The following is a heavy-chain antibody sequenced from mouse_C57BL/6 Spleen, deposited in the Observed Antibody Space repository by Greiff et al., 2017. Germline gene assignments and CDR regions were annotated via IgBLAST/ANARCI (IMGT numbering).Heavy chain of an antibody. CDR1: GYTFTDYY. J-gene: IGHJ4*01. V-gene: IGHV1-26*01. CDR2: INPNNGGT. Sequence: VQLQQSGPELVKPGASVKISCKASGYTFTDYYMNWVKQSHGKSLEWIGDINPNNGGTSYNQKFKGKATLTVDKSSSTAYMELRSLTSEDSAVYYCAGFYGSSPYYAMDYWGQGTSAPVSS. CDR3: AGFYGSSPYYAMDY. D-gene: IGHD1-1*01.